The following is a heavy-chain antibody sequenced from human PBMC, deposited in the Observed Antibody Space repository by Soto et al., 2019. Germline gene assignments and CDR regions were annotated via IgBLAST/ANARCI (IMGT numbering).Heavy chain of an antibody. D-gene: IGHD3-22*01. V-gene: IGHV3-23*01. CDR2: ISGSGDTA. Sequence: PGGSLRLSCAASGFPFSAYVMTWVRRAPGRGLEWISAISGSGDTAYYAESVKGRFTISRDNSRNTLYLKMNNLTVEDTAVYSCAKARFDSRGTFFRVGFYDVCGRGTLVTVSS. CDR3: AKARFDSRGTFFRVGFYDV. J-gene: IGHJ4*02. CDR1: GFPFSAYV.